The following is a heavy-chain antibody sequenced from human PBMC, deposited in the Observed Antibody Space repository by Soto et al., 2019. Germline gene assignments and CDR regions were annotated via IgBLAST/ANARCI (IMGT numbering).Heavy chain of an antibody. V-gene: IGHV3-23*01. D-gene: IGHD4-17*01. CDR1: GFTFSSYA. J-gene: IGHJ4*02. CDR2: ISGSGGTT. Sequence: EVQLLESGGGLVQPGGSLRLSCEASGFTFSSYAMSWVRQAPGKGLEWVSTISGSGGTTYYADSVKGRFTISRDNSKNTLYLQMNSLRAEDTAVYYCAKGPLYGDYVSGWGQGTLVTVSS. CDR3: AKGPLYGDYVSG.